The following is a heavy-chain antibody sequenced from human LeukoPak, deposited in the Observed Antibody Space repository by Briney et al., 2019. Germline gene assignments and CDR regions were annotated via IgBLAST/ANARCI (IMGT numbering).Heavy chain of an antibody. D-gene: IGHD3-3*01. CDR2: ISGSGGST. Sequence: GGSLRLSCAASGFTFSSYAMSWVRQAPGKGLEWVSAISGSGGSTYYADSVKGRFTISRDNSKNTLYLQMNSLRAEDTAVYYCAIQGTYYDFWSGYSTLDYWGQGTLVTVFS. CDR1: GFTFSSYA. V-gene: IGHV3-23*01. CDR3: AIQGTYYDFWSGYSTLDY. J-gene: IGHJ4*02.